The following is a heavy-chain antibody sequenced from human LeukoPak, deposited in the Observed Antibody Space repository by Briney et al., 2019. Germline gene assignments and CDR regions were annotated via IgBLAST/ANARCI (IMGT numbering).Heavy chain of an antibody. V-gene: IGHV3-7*01. D-gene: IGHD4-23*01. CDR2: IKEDGSEI. Sequence: GGSLRLSCAASAFTLSKYRMSWVRQAQGKGLEWVANIKEDGSEINYVDSVKGRFTISRDNAKNSLYLQMNSLRVDDTAVYYCARDRGYSTFDYWGRGTLDTVSS. J-gene: IGHJ4*02. CDR3: ARDRGYSTFDY. CDR1: AFTLSKYR.